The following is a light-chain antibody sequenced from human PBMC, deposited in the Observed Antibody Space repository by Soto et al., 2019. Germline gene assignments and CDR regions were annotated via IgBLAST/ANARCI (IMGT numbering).Light chain of an antibody. CDR2: ANS. CDR3: QSYDSSPSGYV. Sequence: QSVLTQAPSVSGAPGQRVTISCTGSRSNIGAGYDVHWYQQLPGTAPKLLIYANSNRPAGVPDRFSGSKSGTSASLAITGLQAEDEADYYCQSYDSSPSGYVFGTGTKVTVL. V-gene: IGLV1-40*01. CDR1: RSNIGAGYD. J-gene: IGLJ1*01.